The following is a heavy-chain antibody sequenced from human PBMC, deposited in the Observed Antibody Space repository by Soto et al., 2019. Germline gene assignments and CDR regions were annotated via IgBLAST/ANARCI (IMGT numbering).Heavy chain of an antibody. CDR3: ARAYSSSAGVDY. V-gene: IGHV1-69*02. Sequence: QVQLVQSGAEVKKPGSSVKVSCKASGGTFSSYTISWVRQAPGQGLEWMGRIIPILGIANYAQKFQGRVTITADKSTSTAYTELSSLRSEDTAVYYCARAYSSSAGVDYWGQGTLVTVSS. D-gene: IGHD6-13*01. J-gene: IGHJ4*02. CDR2: IIPILGIA. CDR1: GGTFSSYT.